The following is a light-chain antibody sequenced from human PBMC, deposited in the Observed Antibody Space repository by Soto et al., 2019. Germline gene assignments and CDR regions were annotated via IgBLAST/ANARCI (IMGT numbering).Light chain of an antibody. CDR2: DVS. CDR3: CSFAGTSYG. CDR1: SSDVGGYDY. V-gene: IGLV2-11*01. J-gene: IGLJ1*01. Sequence: QSVLTQPRSVSGSPGQSVTFSCTGTSSDVGGYDYVSWYQQHPGKAPKLMIYDVSKRPSGVPDRFSGSKSGNTASLTISGLQAEDEADYYCCSFAGTSYGFGAGTKVTVL.